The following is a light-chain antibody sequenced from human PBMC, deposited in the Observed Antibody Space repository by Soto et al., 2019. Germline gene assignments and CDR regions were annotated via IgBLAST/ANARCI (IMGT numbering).Light chain of an antibody. V-gene: IGLV1-40*01. Sequence: QSVLTQPPSASGTPGQRITISCSGRTSNIGSNIVAWYQQLPGTVPKLLIYRNTYRPSGVPDRFSGSRSATSASLTITGLQAEDEADYYCQSYDRSLSGSFFGTGTKVTVL. CDR2: RNT. CDR1: TSNIGSNI. J-gene: IGLJ1*01. CDR3: QSYDRSLSGSF.